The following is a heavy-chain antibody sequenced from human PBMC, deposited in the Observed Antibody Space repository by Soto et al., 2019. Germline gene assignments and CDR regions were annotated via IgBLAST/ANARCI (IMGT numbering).Heavy chain of an antibody. CDR3: ARDKEPYSGSYYDAFDI. V-gene: IGHV1-69*04. D-gene: IGHD1-26*01. Sequence: SVKVSCKASGGTFSSYTISWVRQAPGQGLEWMGRIIPILGIANYAQKFQGRVTITADKSTSTAYMELSSLRSEDTAVYYCARDKEPYSGSYYDAFDIWGQGTMVTVSS. CDR1: GGTFSSYT. CDR2: IIPILGIA. J-gene: IGHJ3*02.